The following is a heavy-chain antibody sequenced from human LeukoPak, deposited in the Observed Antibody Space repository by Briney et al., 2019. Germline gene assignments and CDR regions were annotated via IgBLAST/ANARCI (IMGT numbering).Heavy chain of an antibody. CDR1: GFTLSRYW. J-gene: IGHJ4*02. CDR2: IRQEGSEK. Sequence: QAGGSLRLSCVGSGFTLSRYWMSWVRQAPGKGLEWVGNIRQEGSEKHYVDSVRGRFTISRDNAKNSVFLQMNSLRAEDTAVYYCARVSDCGGDCYPGLFDSWGQGTLVTVSS. V-gene: IGHV3-7*01. D-gene: IGHD2-21*01. CDR3: ARVSDCGGDCYPGLFDS.